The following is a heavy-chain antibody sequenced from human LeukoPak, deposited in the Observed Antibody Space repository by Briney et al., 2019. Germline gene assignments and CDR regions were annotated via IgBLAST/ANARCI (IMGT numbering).Heavy chain of an antibody. Sequence: SETLSLTCTVSGGSISSSSYYWGWIRQPPGKGLEWIGSIYYSGSTYYNPSLKSRVTISVDTSKNQFSLKLSSVTAADTAVYYCAKYESGTMLDYWGQGILVTVFS. CDR1: GGSISSSSYY. CDR3: AKYESGTMLDY. CDR2: IYYSGST. V-gene: IGHV4-39*01. J-gene: IGHJ4*02. D-gene: IGHD6-13*01.